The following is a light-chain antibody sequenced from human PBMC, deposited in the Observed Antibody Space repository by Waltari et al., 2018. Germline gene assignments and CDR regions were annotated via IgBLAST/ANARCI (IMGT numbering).Light chain of an antibody. J-gene: IGKJ4*01. V-gene: IGKV1-39*01. Sequence: DIQMTQSPSSLSASVGDRVTIPCRASQSISSYLNWYQQKPGKAPKLLIYAASSLQSGVPSRFSGSGSGTVFTLTISSLQPEDFATYYCQQSYSTLITFGGGTKVEIK. CDR3: QQSYSTLIT. CDR1: QSISSY. CDR2: AAS.